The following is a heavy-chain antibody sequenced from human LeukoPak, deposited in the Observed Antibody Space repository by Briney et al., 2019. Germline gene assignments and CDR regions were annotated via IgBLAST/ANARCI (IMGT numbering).Heavy chain of an antibody. Sequence: SVKVSCKASGGTFSFYAFNWVRQAPGQGLEGMGRINSSPGMANYAEKFQGRVTISADSSTSTAYMEVSRLRSEDTAVYYCARAVVVARGLMAYFDYWGQGTLVTVSS. CDR3: ARAVVVARGLMAYFDY. J-gene: IGHJ4*02. D-gene: IGHD3-10*01. V-gene: IGHV1-69*04. CDR1: GGTFSFYA. CDR2: INSSPGMA.